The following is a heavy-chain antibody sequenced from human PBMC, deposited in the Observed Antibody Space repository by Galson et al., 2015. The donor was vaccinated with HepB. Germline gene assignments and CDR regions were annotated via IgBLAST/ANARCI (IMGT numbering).Heavy chain of an antibody. CDR2: IFSNDEK. Sequence: PALVKPTQTLTLTCTVSGFSLSNPRMGVTWIRQPPGKALEWLAHIFSNDEKSYSTSLQSNLTISKDNSKSQVVLTMTNMDPVDTATYFCVRISRIWFGGYSLDVWGQGTTVIVSS. J-gene: IGHJ6*02. CDR3: VRISRIWFGGYSLDV. D-gene: IGHD3-10*01. V-gene: IGHV2-26*01. CDR1: GFSLSNPRMG.